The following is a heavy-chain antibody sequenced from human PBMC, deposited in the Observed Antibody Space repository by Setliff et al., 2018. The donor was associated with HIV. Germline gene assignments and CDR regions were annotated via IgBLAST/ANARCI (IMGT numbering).Heavy chain of an antibody. V-gene: IGHV1-69*05. CDR3: ARVGHSSSYHYYGMDV. CDR1: EYSFTDYF. Sequence: SVKVSCKASEYSFTDYFVHWVRQAPGQGLEWMGGIIPMFGTGFYAQKFQGRVTITTDESRSTAYMELSSLSSEDTAVFYCARVGHSSSYHYYGMDVWGQGTTVTVSS. D-gene: IGHD6-13*01. CDR2: IIPMFGTG. J-gene: IGHJ6*02.